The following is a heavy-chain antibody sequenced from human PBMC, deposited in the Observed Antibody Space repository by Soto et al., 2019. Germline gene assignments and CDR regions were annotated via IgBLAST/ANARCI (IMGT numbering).Heavy chain of an antibody. D-gene: IGHD6-25*01. Sequence: EVQVVESGGGLVKPGGSLRLSCTASGSPFSTYGMNWVRQAPGKGLEWISSISNGGDYIYYADSVQGRFTSSRDNAKNSPYLQMNRLRAEDMAVYFCGRDESVGRGSGCWGQGTLVTVSS. CDR2: ISNGGDYI. V-gene: IGHV3-21*01. J-gene: IGHJ4*02. CDR3: GRDESVGRGSGC. CDR1: GSPFSTYG.